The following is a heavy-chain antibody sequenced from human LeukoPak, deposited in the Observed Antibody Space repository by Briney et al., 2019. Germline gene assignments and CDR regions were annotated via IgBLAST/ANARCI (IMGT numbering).Heavy chain of an antibody. Sequence: SETLSLTCTVSGVSINTYYWSWIRQPPGKGLEWIGYIYYSGSTNYNPSLKSRVTISVDTSKNQFSLKLSSVTAADTAVYYCARLLYGSGSYYDYWSQGTLVTVSS. CDR1: GVSINTYY. CDR3: ARLLYGSGSYYDY. D-gene: IGHD3-10*01. J-gene: IGHJ4*02. CDR2: IYYSGST. V-gene: IGHV4-59*01.